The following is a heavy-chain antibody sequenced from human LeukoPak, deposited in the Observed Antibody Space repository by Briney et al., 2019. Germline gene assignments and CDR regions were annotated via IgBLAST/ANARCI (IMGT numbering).Heavy chain of an antibody. Sequence: ASVKVSCKASGGTFSSYDISWVRQAPGQGLEWMGIINPSGGSTSYAQKFQGRVTMTRDMSTSTVYMELSSLRSEDTAVYYCATDPIWYSSGQALLDYWGQGTLVTVSS. CDR3: ATDPIWYSSGQALLDY. D-gene: IGHD6-19*01. V-gene: IGHV1-46*01. J-gene: IGHJ4*02. CDR1: GGTFSSYD. CDR2: INPSGGST.